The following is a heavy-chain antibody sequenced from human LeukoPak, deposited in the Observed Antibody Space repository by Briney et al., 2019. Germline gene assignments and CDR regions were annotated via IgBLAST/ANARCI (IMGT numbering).Heavy chain of an antibody. V-gene: IGHV4-34*01. CDR3: ARDLYSSRTNDAFVI. CDR2: INHSGST. D-gene: IGHD6-13*01. J-gene: IGHJ3*02. Sequence: SETLSLTCAVYGESFSGYYWSWIRQPPGKGLEWIGEINHSGSTNYSPSLKSRVTISVDTSKNQFSLKLTSVTAADTALYYCARDLYSSRTNDAFVIWGQGTMVTVSS. CDR1: GESFSGYY.